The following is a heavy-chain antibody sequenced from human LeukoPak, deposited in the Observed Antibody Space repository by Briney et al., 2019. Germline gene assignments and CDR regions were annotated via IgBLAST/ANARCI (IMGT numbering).Heavy chain of an antibody. J-gene: IGHJ4*02. Sequence: GGSLRLSCAASGFTFSSYGMHWVRQAPGKGLEWVAFIRYDGSNKYYADSVKGRFTISRDNSKNTLYLQMNSLRAEDTAVYYCAKDRYSGYDSAPLYYFDYWGQGTLVTVSS. V-gene: IGHV3-30*02. CDR3: AKDRYSGYDSAPLYYFDY. CDR1: GFTFSSYG. CDR2: IRYDGSNK. D-gene: IGHD5-12*01.